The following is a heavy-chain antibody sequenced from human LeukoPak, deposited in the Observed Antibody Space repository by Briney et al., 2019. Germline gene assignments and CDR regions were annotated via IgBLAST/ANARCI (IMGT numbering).Heavy chain of an antibody. D-gene: IGHD3-3*01. CDR1: GFTFSSSA. CDR2: ISGSGGST. CDR3: AKTPYYDFWSGSRAYYYFMDV. J-gene: IGHJ6*03. V-gene: IGHV3-23*01. Sequence: GGTLRLSCAASGFTFSSSAMSWVRQAPGKGLEWVSSISGSGGSTYYADSVKGRFTISRDNSKNTLYLQMNSLRAEDTAVYYCAKTPYYDFWSGSRAYYYFMDVWGKGPRSPSP.